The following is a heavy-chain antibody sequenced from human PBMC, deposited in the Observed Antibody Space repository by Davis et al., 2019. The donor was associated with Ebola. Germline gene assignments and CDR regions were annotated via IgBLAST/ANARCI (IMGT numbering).Heavy chain of an antibody. J-gene: IGHJ4*02. CDR1: GFTFSSYG. V-gene: IGHV3-30*03. CDR3: ARSKRRWEQWLVY. CDR2: ISYDGSNK. Sequence: GGSLRLSCAASGFTFSSYGMHWVRQAPGKGLEWVAVISYDGSNKYYADSVKGRFTISRDNSKNTLYLQMNSLRAEDTAVYYCARSKRRWEQWLVYWGQGTLVTVSS. D-gene: IGHD6-19*01.